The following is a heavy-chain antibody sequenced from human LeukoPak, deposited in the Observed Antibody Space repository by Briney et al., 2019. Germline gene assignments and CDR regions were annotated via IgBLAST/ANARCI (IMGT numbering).Heavy chain of an antibody. CDR1: GFTFSSYA. D-gene: IGHD2-2*01. CDR3: AKDAFCTSTNCYASYFDY. V-gene: IGHV3-23*01. Sequence: PGGSLRLSCAASGFTFSSYAMGWVRQAQGKGREWVSAISGSGGTTHYADSVKGRFTISRDRSKNTLYLQMHSLRAEDTAVYYCAKDAFCTSTNCYASYFDYWGQGTLVTVSS. CDR2: ISGSGGTT. J-gene: IGHJ4*02.